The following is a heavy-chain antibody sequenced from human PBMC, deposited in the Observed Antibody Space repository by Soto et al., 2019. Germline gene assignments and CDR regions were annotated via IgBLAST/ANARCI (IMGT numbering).Heavy chain of an antibody. Sequence: PSETLSLTCTVSGGSISSYYWSWIRQPAGKGLEWIGRIYTSGSTNYNPSLKSRVTMSVDTSKNQFSLKLSSVTAADTAVYYCARDRTYYDFWSGHRYYYYGMDVWGQGTTVTVSS. CDR3: ARDRTYYDFWSGHRYYYYGMDV. D-gene: IGHD3-3*01. CDR1: GGSISSYY. CDR2: IYTSGST. J-gene: IGHJ6*02. V-gene: IGHV4-4*07.